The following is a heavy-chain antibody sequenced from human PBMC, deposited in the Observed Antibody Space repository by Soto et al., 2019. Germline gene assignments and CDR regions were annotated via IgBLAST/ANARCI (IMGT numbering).Heavy chain of an antibody. D-gene: IGHD2-15*01. CDR1: GFTFSDYY. Sequence: QVQLVESGGGLVKHGGTLRLSCVASGFTFSDYYMTWIRQAPRKGLEWVSYINSGSSYTNYVDSVEGRFTISRDNAKKSLDLQMNSLSAEDTAVYYCARGYGGNVIDYWGQGTLVTVSS. CDR3: ARGYGGNVIDY. J-gene: IGHJ4*02. CDR2: INSGSSYT. V-gene: IGHV3-11*05.